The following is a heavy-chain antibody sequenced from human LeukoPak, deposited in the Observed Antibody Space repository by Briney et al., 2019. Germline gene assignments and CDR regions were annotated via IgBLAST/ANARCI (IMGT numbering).Heavy chain of an antibody. J-gene: IGHJ4*02. CDR2: IYYSGST. D-gene: IGHD1-26*01. Sequence: PSETLSLTCTVSGGSISSSSYYWGWIRQPPGKGLEWIGSIYYSGSTYYNPSLKSRVTISVDTSKNQFSLKLSSVTAADTAVYYCARDHSGSYLDYWGQGTLVTVSS. CDR3: ARDHSGSYLDY. CDR1: GGSISSSSYY. V-gene: IGHV4-39*07.